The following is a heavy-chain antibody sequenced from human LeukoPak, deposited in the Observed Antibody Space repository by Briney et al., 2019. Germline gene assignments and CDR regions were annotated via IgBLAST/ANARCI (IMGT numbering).Heavy chain of an antibody. D-gene: IGHD1-14*01. CDR3: ARGVDRTLFGMDV. J-gene: IGHJ6*02. V-gene: IGHV1-18*01. CDR2: ISGYNGKT. Sequence: ASVKVSCKASGYTFTIYGITWVRQAPGQGLEWMGWISGYNGKTYYAQNVQGRVTMTTDTSTMTAYMELRSLGSDDTAVYYCARGVDRTLFGMDVWGQGTTVTVSS. CDR1: GYTFTIYG.